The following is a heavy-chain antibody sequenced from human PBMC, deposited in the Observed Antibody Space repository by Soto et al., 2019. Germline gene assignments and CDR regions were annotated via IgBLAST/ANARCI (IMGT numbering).Heavy chain of an antibody. CDR1: GFTFSSYG. V-gene: IGHV3-33*01. J-gene: IGHJ4*02. CDR2: IWYDGSNK. D-gene: IGHD3-22*01. Sequence: GGSLRLSCAASGFTFSSYGMHWVRQAPGKGLEWVAVIWYDGSNKYYADSVKGRFTISRDNSKNTLYLQMNSLRAEDTAVYYCARDAYYYDSSGYLDYWGQGTLVTVSS. CDR3: ARDAYYYDSSGYLDY.